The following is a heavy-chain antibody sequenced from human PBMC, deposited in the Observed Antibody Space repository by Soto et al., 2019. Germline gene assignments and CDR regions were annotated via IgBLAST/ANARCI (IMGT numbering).Heavy chain of an antibody. CDR2: ISFDGSNK. D-gene: IGHD2-2*03. CDR3: TRGMDYYFDY. V-gene: IGHV3-30*04. J-gene: IGHJ4*02. Sequence: PGGSLRLSCAASGFTFSSYAMNWVRQAPGKGLEWVAVISFDGSNKNFADSVKGRFTISRDNSKNTLYLQMNSLRPEDTAVYYCTRGMDYYFDYWGQGTLVTVSS. CDR1: GFTFSSYA.